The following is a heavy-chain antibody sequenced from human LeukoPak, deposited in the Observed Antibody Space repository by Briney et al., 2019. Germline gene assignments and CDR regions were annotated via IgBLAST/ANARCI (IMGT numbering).Heavy chain of an antibody. V-gene: IGHV3-11*01. J-gene: IGHJ5*02. CDR3: ARDSAAYDFRENWFDP. CDR1: GFTFSDYY. CDR2: ISSSGGTI. D-gene: IGHD3-3*01. Sequence: GGSLRLSCAASGFTFSDYYMSWIRQAPGKGLEWVSYISSSGGTIYYADSVKGRFTISRDNAKNSLYLQMNSLRAEDTAVYYCARDSAAYDFRENWFDPWGQGTLVTVSS.